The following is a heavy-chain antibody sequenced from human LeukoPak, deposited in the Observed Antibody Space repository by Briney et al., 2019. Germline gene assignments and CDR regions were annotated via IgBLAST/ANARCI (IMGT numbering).Heavy chain of an antibody. CDR1: GGSFSGYY. CDR3: AGGIRFLEWFRMSYFDY. V-gene: IGHV4-34*01. D-gene: IGHD3-3*01. CDR2: INHSGST. Sequence: PSETLSLTCAVYGGSFSGYYWSWIRQPPGKGLEWIGEINHSGSTNYNPSLKSRVTISVDTSKNQFSLKLSSVTAADTAVYYCAGGIRFLEWFRMSYFDYWGQGTLVTVSS. J-gene: IGHJ4*02.